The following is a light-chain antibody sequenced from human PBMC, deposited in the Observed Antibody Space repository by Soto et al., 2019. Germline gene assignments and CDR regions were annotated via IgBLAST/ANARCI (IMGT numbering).Light chain of an antibody. J-gene: IGKJ1*01. CDR1: PSVGSS. CDR2: DAS. CDR3: QQRSNWPWT. Sequence: EIVLTQSPVTLSLSPGERATLSCRASPSVGSSLAWYQQKPGQAPRLLIYDASNRATGIPARFSGSGSGTDFTLPISSLEPEDFAVYYCQQRSNWPWTFGQGTKVEVK. V-gene: IGKV3-11*01.